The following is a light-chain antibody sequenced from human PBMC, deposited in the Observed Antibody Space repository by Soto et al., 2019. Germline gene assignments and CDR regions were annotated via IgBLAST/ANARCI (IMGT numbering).Light chain of an antibody. CDR2: DDS. Sequence: QSVLTQPPSGSAAPGQKVTISCSGSSSNIGGNSVSWYQQLPGTAPKLLIYDDSKRPSGIPDRFSGSKSGTSATLGITGFQTGDEADYYCRSWDSSLNAYVFGTGTKVTVL. V-gene: IGLV1-51*01. CDR3: RSWDSSLNAYV. CDR1: SSNIGGNS. J-gene: IGLJ1*01.